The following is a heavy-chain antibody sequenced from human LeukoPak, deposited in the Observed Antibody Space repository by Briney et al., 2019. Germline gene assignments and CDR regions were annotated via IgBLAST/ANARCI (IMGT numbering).Heavy chain of an antibody. Sequence: GASVKVSCKASGYTFTTYAMHWVRQAPGQRLEWMGWINAGTAYTKYSQKFQGRVTFTRDTSASTAYMELSSLRSEDTAVYYCAREYCSGGSCYSWSYWGQGTLVTVSS. J-gene: IGHJ4*02. V-gene: IGHV1-3*01. CDR1: GYTFTTYA. D-gene: IGHD2-15*01. CDR3: AREYCSGGSCYSWSY. CDR2: INAGTAYT.